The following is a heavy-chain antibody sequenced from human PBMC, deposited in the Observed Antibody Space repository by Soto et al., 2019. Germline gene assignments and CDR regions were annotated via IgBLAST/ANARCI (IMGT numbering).Heavy chain of an antibody. D-gene: IGHD3-22*01. CDR1: GGSFSGYY. J-gene: IGHJ5*02. CDR3: ARAYYDASGYGLDP. CDR2: INHSGST. Sequence: SETLSLTCAVYGGSFSGYYWTWIRQPPGTGLEWIGEINHSGSTNYNPSLKSRVTISVDTSKNQFSLKLSSVTAADTAVYYCARAYYDASGYGLDPWGQGTLVTVSS. V-gene: IGHV4-34*01.